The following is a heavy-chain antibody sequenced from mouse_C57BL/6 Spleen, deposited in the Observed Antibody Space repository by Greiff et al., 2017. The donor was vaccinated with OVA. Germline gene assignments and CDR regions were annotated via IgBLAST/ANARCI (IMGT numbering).Heavy chain of an antibody. CDR2: INPGSGGT. Sequence: QVQLKESGAELVRPGTSVKVSCKASGYAFTNYLIEWVKQRPGQGLEWIGVINPGSGGTNYNEKFKGKATLTADKSSSTAYMQLSSLTSEDSAVYFCARRPYYSNSYYFDYWGQGTTLTVSS. J-gene: IGHJ2*01. CDR1: GYAFTNYL. CDR3: ARRPYYSNSYYFDY. V-gene: IGHV1-54*01. D-gene: IGHD2-5*01.